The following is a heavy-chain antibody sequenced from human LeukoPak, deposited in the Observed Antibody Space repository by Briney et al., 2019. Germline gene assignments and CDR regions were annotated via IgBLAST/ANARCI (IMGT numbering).Heavy chain of an antibody. CDR3: AKRYGLGTYEVAFDY. V-gene: IGHV3-21*04. CDR2: ISSSSSYI. D-gene: IGHD3-10*01. Sequence: GGSLRLSCAASGFTFSSYSMNWVRQAPGKGLEWVSSISSSSSYIYYADSVKGRFTISRDNAKNSLYLQMDSLRVEDTALYYCAKRYGLGTYEVAFDYWGQGTLVTVSS. J-gene: IGHJ4*02. CDR1: GFTFSSYS.